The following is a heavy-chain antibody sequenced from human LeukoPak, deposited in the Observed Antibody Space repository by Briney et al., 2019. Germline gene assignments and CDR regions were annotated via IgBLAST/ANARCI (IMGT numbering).Heavy chain of an antibody. CDR3: ARVLRYFDWLSPRETYNWFDP. J-gene: IGHJ5*02. CDR2: IYTSGST. CDR1: GGSISSSSYY. Sequence: SETLSLTCTVSGGSISSSSYYWSWIRQPAGKGLEWIGRIYTSGSTNYNPSLKSRVTISVDTSKNQFSLKLSSVTAADTAVYYCARVLRYFDWLSPRETYNWFDPWGQGTLVTVSS. V-gene: IGHV4-61*02. D-gene: IGHD3-9*01.